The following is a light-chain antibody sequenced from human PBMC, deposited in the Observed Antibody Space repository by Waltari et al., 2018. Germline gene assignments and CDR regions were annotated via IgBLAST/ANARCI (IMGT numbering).Light chain of an antibody. V-gene: IGKV3-15*01. J-gene: IGKJ4*01. CDR3: QQYNKWPLT. Sequence: EIVMTQSPATLSVSPVERATLSCRASQSVTSNLAWYQQKPGQAPRLLIYGASTRATGIPARFSGSGSGTEFTLTISSLQTEDFAVYHCQQYNKWPLTFGGGTKVEI. CDR2: GAS. CDR1: QSVTSN.